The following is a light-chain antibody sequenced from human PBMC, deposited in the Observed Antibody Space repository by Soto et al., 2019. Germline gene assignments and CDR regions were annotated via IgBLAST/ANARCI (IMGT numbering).Light chain of an antibody. Sequence: SVLTQPASVTWSTGQSITISCTETSSDVGGYNYVSWYQQHPGKAPKLMIYDVSNRPSGVSNRFSGSKSGNTASLTISGLQAEDEADYYCSSYTSSSTLLYVFGTGTKVTVL. CDR1: SSDVGGYNY. J-gene: IGLJ1*01. CDR2: DVS. V-gene: IGLV2-14*01. CDR3: SSYTSSSTLLYV.